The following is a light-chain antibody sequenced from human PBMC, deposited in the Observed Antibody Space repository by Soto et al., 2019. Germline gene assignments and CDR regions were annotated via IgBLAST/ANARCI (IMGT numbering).Light chain of an antibody. V-gene: IGKV2-28*01. CDR3: MQALQAWT. Sequence: IVMTQSPLSLPVTPGEPASISCRSSQSLLHTNGYSYLDWYLQKPGQSPQLPIYLGSNRASGVPDRFSGSGSGTDFTLKISRVEAEDVGVYYCMQALQAWTFGQGTKVEIK. CDR2: LGS. CDR1: QSLLHTNGYSY. J-gene: IGKJ1*01.